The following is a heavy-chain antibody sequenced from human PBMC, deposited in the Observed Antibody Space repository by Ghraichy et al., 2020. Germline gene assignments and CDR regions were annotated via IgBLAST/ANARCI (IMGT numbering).Heavy chain of an antibody. CDR1: GGSFSGYY. CDR2: INHSGST. D-gene: IGHD2-2*01. CDR3: ASSYCSSTSCRYYYYYGMDV. V-gene: IGHV4-34*01. J-gene: IGHJ6*02. Sequence: SETLSLTCAVYGGSFSGYYWSWIRQPPGKGLEWIGEINHSGSTNYNPSLKSRVTISVDTSKNQFSLKLSSVTAADTAVYYCASSYCSSTSCRYYYYYGMDVWGQGTTVTVSS.